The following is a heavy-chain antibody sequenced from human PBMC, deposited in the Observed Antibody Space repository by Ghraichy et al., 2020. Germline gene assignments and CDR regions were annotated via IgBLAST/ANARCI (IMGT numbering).Heavy chain of an antibody. CDR1: GFSFSSYW. Sequence: GGSLRLSCAASGFSFSSYWMHWVRQAPGKGLVWVLSINNDGSSTSYADSVKGRLTISRDNAKNNLYLQMNSLRVEDTAVYYCARVPYGSGRYRAFDIWGQGTMVTVSS. CDR3: ARVPYGSGRYRAFDI. CDR2: INNDGSST. J-gene: IGHJ3*02. V-gene: IGHV3-74*01. D-gene: IGHD3-10*01.